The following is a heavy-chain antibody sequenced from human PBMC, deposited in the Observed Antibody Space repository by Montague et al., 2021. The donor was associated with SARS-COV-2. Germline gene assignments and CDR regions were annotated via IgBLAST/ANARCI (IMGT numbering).Heavy chain of an antibody. CDR2: INHRGST. Sequence: SETLSLTCAVYDGSFSDYSWTWIRQPPGKGLEWIGEINHRGSTNYNPSLKSRVTISVDTSKNQISLKMTSVTAADTAVYYCARGRQHINMVVVVVTGGEYYFDFWGQGTLVAVSS. CDR1: DGSFSDYS. CDR3: ARGRQHINMVVVVVTGGEYYFDF. J-gene: IGHJ4*01. D-gene: IGHD3-22*01. V-gene: IGHV4-34*01.